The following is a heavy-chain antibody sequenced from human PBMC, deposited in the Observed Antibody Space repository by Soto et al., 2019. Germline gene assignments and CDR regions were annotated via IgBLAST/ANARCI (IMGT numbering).Heavy chain of an antibody. Sequence: TSETLSLTCTVSGGSISSSSYYWGWIRQPPGKGLEWIGSIYYSGSTYYNPSLKSRVTISVDTSKNQFSLKLSSVTAAGTAVYYCACIFSGGYGYGFYYYGMDVWGQGTTVTVSS. CDR1: GGSISSSSYY. D-gene: IGHD5-18*01. J-gene: IGHJ6*02. CDR3: ACIFSGGYGYGFYYYGMDV. CDR2: IYYSGST. V-gene: IGHV4-39*01.